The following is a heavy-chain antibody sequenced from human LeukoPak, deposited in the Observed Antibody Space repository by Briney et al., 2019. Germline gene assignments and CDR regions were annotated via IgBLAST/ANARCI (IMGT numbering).Heavy chain of an antibody. Sequence: GGSLRLSCAASGFTFSSYAMSWVRQAPGKGLEWVSVISGSGGSTYYADSVKGRFTISRDNSKNTLYLQMNSLRADDTAVYFCAKSGGYSYGYPFDYWGQGTLVTVSS. J-gene: IGHJ4*02. V-gene: IGHV3-23*01. D-gene: IGHD5-18*01. CDR2: ISGSGGST. CDR3: AKSGGYSYGYPFDY. CDR1: GFTFSSYA.